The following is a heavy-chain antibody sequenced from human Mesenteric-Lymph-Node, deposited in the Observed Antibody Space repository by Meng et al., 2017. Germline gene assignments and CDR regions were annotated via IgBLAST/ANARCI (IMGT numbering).Heavy chain of an antibody. CDR2: TYYRSKWYS. D-gene: IGHD6-19*01. CDR3: ARGFTVAGRFDP. V-gene: IGHV6-1*01. J-gene: IGHJ5*02. Sequence: SETLSLTCAISEDSVSSNSAAWNWIRQSPSRGLEWLGRTYYRSKWYSDYAVSVKSRITINPDTSKNQFSLQLNSVTPEDTAVYFCARGFTVAGRFDPWGQGTLVTVSS. CDR1: EDSVSSNSAA.